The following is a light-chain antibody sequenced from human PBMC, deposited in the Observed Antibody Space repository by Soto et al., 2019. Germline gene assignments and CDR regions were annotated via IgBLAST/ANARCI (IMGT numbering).Light chain of an antibody. Sequence: EILMTQFPATLSVSPGDRATLSCRASQSVSSSYLAWYQQKPGQAPRLLIFGASRRATGIPDRFSGSGSGTNFTLTISRLEPEDFAVYYCQQYGKLPRTFGQGTKVEIK. CDR2: GAS. CDR3: QQYGKLPRT. CDR1: QSVSSSY. J-gene: IGKJ1*01. V-gene: IGKV3-20*01.